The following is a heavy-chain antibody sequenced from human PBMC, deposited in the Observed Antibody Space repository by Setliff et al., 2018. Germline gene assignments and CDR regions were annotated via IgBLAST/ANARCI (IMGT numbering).Heavy chain of an antibody. CDR1: GYSISSGYY. CDR3: ARDRPFYY. Sequence: PSETLSLTCTVSGYSISSGYYWGWIRQPPGKGLEWIGNMYHSGSVYYNTSLKSRVTISVDTSKNQFSLKVTSVTAADTAVYYCARDRPFYYWGQGTLVTVSS. V-gene: IGHV4-38-2*02. J-gene: IGHJ4*02. CDR2: MYHSGSV.